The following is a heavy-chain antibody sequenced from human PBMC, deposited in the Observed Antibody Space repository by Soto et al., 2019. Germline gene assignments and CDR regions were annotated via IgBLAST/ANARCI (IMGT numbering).Heavy chain of an antibody. CDR2: IRGDXYGGTT. Sequence: PGGSLRLSCTTSEFTFGDYALRWVRHAPGKGLEWVGFIRGDXYGGTTDYYASVKGRFNISRDDSKSIAYVQMNSLRTEDTALYYCTRASSLDFDFCGQGTLVTVS. CDR1: EFTFGDYA. J-gene: IGHJ4*02. CDR3: TRASSLDFDF. D-gene: IGHD3-16*01. V-gene: IGHV3-49*04.